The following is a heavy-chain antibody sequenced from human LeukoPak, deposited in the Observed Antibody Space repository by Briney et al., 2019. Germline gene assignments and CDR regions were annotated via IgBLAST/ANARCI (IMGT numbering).Heavy chain of an antibody. Sequence: ASGKVSCKASGYTFTSYDINWVRQATGQGREWMGWMNPNSGNTGYEQKFKRRVTMTTATSTSTASMALTSLRSDDTAVYSCARIPEHTAMVYYYYSYMAVWGKGTTVTVSS. D-gene: IGHD5-18*01. CDR2: MNPNSGNT. CDR3: ARIPEHTAMVYYYYSYMAV. CDR1: GYTFTSYD. V-gene: IGHV1-8*01. J-gene: IGHJ6*03.